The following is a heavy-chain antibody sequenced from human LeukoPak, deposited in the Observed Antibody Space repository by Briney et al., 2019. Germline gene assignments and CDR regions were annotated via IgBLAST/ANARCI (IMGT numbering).Heavy chain of an antibody. D-gene: IGHD6-25*01. Sequence: GGSLRLSCAASEFTFSKFPMGWVRQAPGRGLEWVSAISASGDVTFHADSVRGRFTISRDNSKNTLYLQMNSLRAEDTAVYYCAKVEVAAVAFDYWGQGTLVTVSS. CDR1: EFTFSKFP. CDR3: AKVEVAAVAFDY. J-gene: IGHJ4*02. V-gene: IGHV3-23*01. CDR2: ISASGDVT.